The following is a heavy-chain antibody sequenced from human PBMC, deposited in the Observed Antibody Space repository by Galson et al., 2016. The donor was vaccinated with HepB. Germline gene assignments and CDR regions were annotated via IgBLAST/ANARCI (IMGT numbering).Heavy chain of an antibody. CDR1: GFSLTTGAVG. Sequence: PALVKPTQTLTLTCSFSGFSLTTGAVGVGWFRQPPGQALEWLALNYWDDDKRYSPSLKSRLTITKDTSKNQVVLTMTKMDPVDTATYYCARLTYSGYTKFDFWGPGTLVTVSS. J-gene: IGHJ4*02. CDR3: ARLTYSGYTKFDF. V-gene: IGHV2-5*02. D-gene: IGHD3-22*01. CDR2: NYWDDDK.